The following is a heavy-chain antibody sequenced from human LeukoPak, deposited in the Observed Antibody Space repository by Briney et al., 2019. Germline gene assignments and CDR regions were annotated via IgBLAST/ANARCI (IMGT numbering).Heavy chain of an antibody. CDR3: ARVRDGYNDAYDI. J-gene: IGHJ3*02. CDR2: IGGST. D-gene: IGHD5-24*01. CDR1: GYTFSNYY. Sequence: GASVKVSCKASGYTFSNYYIHWVRQAPGQGLEWMGRIGGSTNYAQKFQGRVTMTRDTSTSTVYMELSSLRSEDTAVYYCARVRDGYNDAYDIWGQGTMVTVHS. V-gene: IGHV1-46*01.